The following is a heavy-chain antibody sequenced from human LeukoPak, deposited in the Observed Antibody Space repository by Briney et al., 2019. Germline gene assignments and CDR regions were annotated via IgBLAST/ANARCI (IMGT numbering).Heavy chain of an antibody. CDR2: IYYSGST. V-gene: IGHV4-59*01. D-gene: IGHD6-13*01. Sequence: SETLSLTCTVSGGSISSYYWSWIRQPPGQGLEWIGYIYYSGSTNYNPSLESRVTISVDTTKNQHPLKLSSVTAAETAVYYGARVVSAAGIIDYWGQGTLVTVSS. J-gene: IGHJ4*02. CDR1: GGSISSYY. CDR3: ARVVSAAGIIDY.